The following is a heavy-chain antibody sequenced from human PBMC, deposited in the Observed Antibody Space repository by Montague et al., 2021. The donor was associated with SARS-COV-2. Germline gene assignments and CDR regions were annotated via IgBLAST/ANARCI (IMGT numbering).Heavy chain of an antibody. V-gene: IGHV4-39*07. J-gene: IGHJ5*02. Sequence: SETLSLTCSVSGGSLETSGYYWGWVRQPPGKGLEWIVSMHYSRATFYNPSLKSRVTMSLETPKNHFSLNLTSVTAADTAVYFCARDSKGGRQLGNWFDPWGQGTLVTVSS. CDR1: GGSLETSGYY. CDR3: ARDSKGGRQLGNWFDP. CDR2: MHYSRAT. D-gene: IGHD6-13*01.